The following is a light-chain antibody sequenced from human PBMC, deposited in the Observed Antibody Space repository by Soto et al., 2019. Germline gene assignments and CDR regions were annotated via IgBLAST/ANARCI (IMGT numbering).Light chain of an antibody. CDR3: QQHDTRPTMT. J-gene: IGKJ5*01. CDR2: AAS. V-gene: IGKV1-33*01. CDR1: QDIDNY. Sequence: IQVTQSPSSLSASVGESVTITCRASQDIDNYLNWYQHRPGEAPKLLIYAASYLETGVSTRFSGSGSGTDFSFTSTSMRPEESDTYYCQQHDTRPTMTFGQGKRLEL.